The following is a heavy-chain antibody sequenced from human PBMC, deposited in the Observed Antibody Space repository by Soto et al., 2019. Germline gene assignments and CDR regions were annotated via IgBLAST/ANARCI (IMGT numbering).Heavy chain of an antibody. D-gene: IGHD6-19*01. CDR3: ARHVTEQWLVPGGWFDP. Sequence: QVQLVQSGAEVKKPGASVKVSCKASGYTFTGYYMHWVRQAPGQGLEWMGWINPNSGGTNYAQKFQGWVTMTRDTYISTAYMELSRLRSDDTAVYYCARHVTEQWLVPGGWFDPWGQGTLVTVSS. CDR1: GYTFTGYY. J-gene: IGHJ5*02. CDR2: INPNSGGT. V-gene: IGHV1-2*04.